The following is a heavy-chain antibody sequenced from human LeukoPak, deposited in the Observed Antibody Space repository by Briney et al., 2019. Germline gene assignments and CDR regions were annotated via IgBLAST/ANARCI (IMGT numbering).Heavy chain of an antibody. CDR1: GFTLSSYA. D-gene: IGHD1-14*01. Sequence: PGGSLRLSCAASGFTLSSYAMSWVRQAPGKGLEWVAVISYDGSDKYYADSVKGRFTISRDNSKNTLYLQMNSLRAEDTAVYYCARGMSDFARKHFDDAFDIWGQGTMVTVSS. J-gene: IGHJ3*02. CDR3: ARGMSDFARKHFDDAFDI. V-gene: IGHV3-30-3*01. CDR2: ISYDGSDK.